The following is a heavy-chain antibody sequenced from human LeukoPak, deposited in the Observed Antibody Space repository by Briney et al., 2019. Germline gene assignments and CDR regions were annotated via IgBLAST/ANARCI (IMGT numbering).Heavy chain of an antibody. D-gene: IGHD3-9*01. CDR2: IIPIFGTA. V-gene: IGHV1-69*01. CDR3: AREIAEAAVRLRYFDWQKRFDP. Sequence: SVKVSCKASGGTFSSYAISWVRQAPGHGLEWMGGIIPIFGTANHAQKFQGRVTITADESTRTAYMELSRLRSEDTAVYYCAREIAEAAVRLRYFDWQKRFDPWGQGTLVTVSS. CDR1: GGTFSSYA. J-gene: IGHJ5*02.